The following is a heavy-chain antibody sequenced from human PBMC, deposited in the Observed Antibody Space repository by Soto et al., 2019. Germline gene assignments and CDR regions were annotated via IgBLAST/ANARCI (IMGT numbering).Heavy chain of an antibody. CDR2: IIPIFGTA. CDR3: AKNPEHYYYGMDV. V-gene: IGHV1-69*12. J-gene: IGHJ6*02. Sequence: QVQLVQSGAEVKKPGSSVKVSCKASGGTFSSYAISWVRQAPGQGLEWMGGIIPIFGTADYAQKFQGRVTITADESTSTAYVELSILRSEDTAVYYCAKNPEHYYYGMDVWGQGTTVTVSS. D-gene: IGHD2-21*01. CDR1: GGTFSSYA.